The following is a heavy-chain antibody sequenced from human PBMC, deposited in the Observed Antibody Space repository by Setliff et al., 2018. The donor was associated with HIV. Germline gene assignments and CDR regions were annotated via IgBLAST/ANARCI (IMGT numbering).Heavy chain of an antibody. CDR3: ARDFGGYCSSMSCPGLFDP. D-gene: IGHD2-2*01. CDR2: LNPSGST. Sequence: GASVKVSCKASGNTFTKYYMHWVRQAPGQGLEWMGILNPSGSTVSAQKFRGRVTMTRDTSTNTVYMELSSLRSEDTAVYYCARDFGGYCSSMSCPGLFDPWGQGTLVTVSS. J-gene: IGHJ5*02. CDR1: GNTFTKYY. V-gene: IGHV1-46*01.